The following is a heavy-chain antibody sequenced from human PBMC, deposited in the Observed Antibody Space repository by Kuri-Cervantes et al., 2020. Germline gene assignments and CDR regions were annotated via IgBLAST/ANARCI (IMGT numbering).Heavy chain of an antibody. CDR3: AKEAVRGVSKYYFDY. V-gene: IGHV3-9*01. J-gene: IGHJ4*02. Sequence: GGSLRLSCAASGFTFDDYAMHWVRQAPGKGLEWVSGISWNSGSIGYADSVKGRFTISRDNAKNSLYLQMNSLRAEDTALYYCAKEAVRGVSKYYFDYWGQGTLVTVSS. CDR2: ISWNSGSI. D-gene: IGHD3-10*01. CDR1: GFTFDDYA.